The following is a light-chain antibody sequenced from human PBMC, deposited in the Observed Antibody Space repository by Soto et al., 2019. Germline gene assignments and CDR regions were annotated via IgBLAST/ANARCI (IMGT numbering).Light chain of an antibody. V-gene: IGLV1-40*01. CDR3: QSHDNSLSGFYV. CDR2: DNT. Sequence: QSVLTQPPSVSGAPGQRVTISCTGSSSNIGVGYAVHWYQQLPGTGPKLLIYDNTIRPSGVPDRFSGSRSGTSASLAITGLQAEDEADYYCQSHDNSLSGFYVFGTGTKVTVL. J-gene: IGLJ1*01. CDR1: SSNIGVGYA.